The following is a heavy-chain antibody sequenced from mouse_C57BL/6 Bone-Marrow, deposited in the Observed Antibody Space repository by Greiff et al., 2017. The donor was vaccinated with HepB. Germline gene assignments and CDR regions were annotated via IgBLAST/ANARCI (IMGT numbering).Heavy chain of an antibody. J-gene: IGHJ4*01. CDR1: GYAFSSSW. CDR2: IYPGDGDT. Sequence: QVQLQQSGPELVKPGASVKISCKASGYAFSSSWMNWVKQRPGKGLEWIGRIYPGDGDTNYNGKFKGKATLTADKSSSTAYMQLSSLTSEDSAVYFCARSRDSNYGFSRDAMDYWGQGTSVTVSS. D-gene: IGHD2-5*01. CDR3: ARSRDSNYGFSRDAMDY. V-gene: IGHV1-82*01.